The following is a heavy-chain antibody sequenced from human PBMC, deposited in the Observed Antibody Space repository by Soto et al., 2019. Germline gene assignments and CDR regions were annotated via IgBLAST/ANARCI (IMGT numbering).Heavy chain of an antibody. Sequence: QVQLVQSGAEVTEPGASVKLSCKTSGYTFSTYGLTWVRQAPGQGLEWMGWTVATTGSTIYAQDFQGRVTVTTDRSTNTGDLELKSLTSDDTALYYCERVAGYGSGSRHFDSWGQGTLVTVSS. V-gene: IGHV1-18*01. CDR1: GYTFSTYG. CDR3: ERVAGYGSGSRHFDS. J-gene: IGHJ4*02. D-gene: IGHD3-10*01. CDR2: TVATTGST.